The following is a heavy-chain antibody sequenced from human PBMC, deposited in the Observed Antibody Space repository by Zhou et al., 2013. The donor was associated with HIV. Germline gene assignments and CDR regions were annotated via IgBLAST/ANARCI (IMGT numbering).Heavy chain of an antibody. CDR1: GYTLTGFG. CDR2: MNPRSGNT. Sequence: QVQLMQSGGEVKRPGASVKVSCKASGYTLTGFGISWVRQAPGQGLEWVGWMNPRSGNTGYAQKFQGRVTITRNTSINTAYMELSSLRSDDTAVYYCAREGRNGDYVSWFDPWGQGTLVTVSS. CDR3: AREGRNGDYVSWFDP. D-gene: IGHD4-17*01. V-gene: IGHV1-8*03. J-gene: IGHJ5*02.